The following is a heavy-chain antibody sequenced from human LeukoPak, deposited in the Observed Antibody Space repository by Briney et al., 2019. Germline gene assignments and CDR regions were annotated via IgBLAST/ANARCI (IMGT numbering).Heavy chain of an antibody. CDR2: ISSSSSYI. V-gene: IGHV3-21*01. CDR3: ARDGYRAAAYYGMDV. CDR1: GFTFSSYS. J-gene: IGHJ6*02. D-gene: IGHD6-13*01. Sequence: PGGSLRLSCAASGFTFSSYSMNWVRQAPGKGLEWVSSISSSSSYIYYADSMKGRFTISRDNAKNSPYLQMNSLRAEDTAVYYCARDGYRAAAYYGMDVWGQGTTVTVSS.